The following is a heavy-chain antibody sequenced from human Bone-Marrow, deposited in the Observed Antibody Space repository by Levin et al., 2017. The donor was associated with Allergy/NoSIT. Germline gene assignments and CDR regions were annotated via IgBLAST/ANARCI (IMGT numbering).Heavy chain of an antibody. CDR1: GFTFSSYA. Sequence: SCAASGFTFSSYAMSWVRQAPGKGLEWVSAISGSGGSTYYADSVKGRFTISRDNSKNTLYLQMNSLRAEDTAVYYCAKGPQGDDAFDIWGQGTMVTVSS. V-gene: IGHV3-23*01. D-gene: IGHD2-21*01. CDR2: ISGSGGST. J-gene: IGHJ3*02. CDR3: AKGPQGDDAFDI.